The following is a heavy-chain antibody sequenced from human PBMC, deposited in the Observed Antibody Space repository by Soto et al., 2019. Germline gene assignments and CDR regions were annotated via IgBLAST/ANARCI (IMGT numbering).Heavy chain of an antibody. J-gene: IGHJ5*02. Sequence: PGESLKISCTGSGYSFTSYWIGWVRQMPVKGLEWLGLIYPGDSDTRYSPSFQGQVTISADQSISTAYLQLSSLKASDTAMYYCSRRDSSGYSNWFDPWGQGTLVTSPQ. CDR1: GYSFTSYW. V-gene: IGHV5-51*01. CDR2: IYPGDSDT. CDR3: SRRDSSGYSNWFDP. D-gene: IGHD3-22*01.